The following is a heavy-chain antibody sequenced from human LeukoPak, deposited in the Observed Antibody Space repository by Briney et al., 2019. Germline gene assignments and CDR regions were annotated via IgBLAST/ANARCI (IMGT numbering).Heavy chain of an antibody. Sequence: GASVKVSCKASGYTFTGYYMHWVRQAHGQGLEWMGWINPNSGGTNYAQKFQGRVTMTRDTSISTAYMELSRLRSDDTAVYYCARGYYDSSGYHIRYFDYWGQGTLVTVSS. CDR1: GYTFTGYY. J-gene: IGHJ4*02. CDR2: INPNSGGT. V-gene: IGHV1-2*02. D-gene: IGHD3-22*01. CDR3: ARGYYDSSGYHIRYFDY.